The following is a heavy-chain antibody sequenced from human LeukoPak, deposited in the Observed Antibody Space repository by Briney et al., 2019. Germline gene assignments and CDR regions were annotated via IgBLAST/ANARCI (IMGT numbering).Heavy chain of an antibody. CDR1: GYSFTSYW. J-gene: IGHJ5*01. Sequence: GESLKISCEGSGYSFTSYWIGWVRQMPGKGLEWMGMIYPDDSDTRYSPSFQGQVTISVDKSISTAYLQWSSLKASDTAMYYCARRAYYSVSGNYRWFDSWGQGTLVTVSS. V-gene: IGHV5-51*01. CDR3: ARRAYYSVSGNYRWFDS. CDR2: IYPDDSDT. D-gene: IGHD3-10*01.